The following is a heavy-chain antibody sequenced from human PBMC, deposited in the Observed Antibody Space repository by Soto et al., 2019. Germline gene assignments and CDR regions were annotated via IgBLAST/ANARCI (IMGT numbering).Heavy chain of an antibody. V-gene: IGHV1-18*04. J-gene: IGHJ4*02. CDR2: ISAYNGNT. Sequence: ASVQVSCKASGYTFPRYGISWVRQAPGQGLAEMGWISAYNGNTNYAQKLKGRVTMTADTSTSTAYMELRSLRADDTAVYYCARAPSHYGIVTGYYGGFDYWGQGTLVTVSS. D-gene: IGHD3-9*01. CDR3: ARAPSHYGIVTGYYGGFDY. CDR1: GYTFPRYG.